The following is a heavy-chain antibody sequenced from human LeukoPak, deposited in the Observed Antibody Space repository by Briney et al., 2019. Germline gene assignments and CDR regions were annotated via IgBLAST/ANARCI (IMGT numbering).Heavy chain of an antibody. J-gene: IGHJ4*02. CDR2: ISGSGGST. CDR1: GFTFSSYA. Sequence: SGGSLRLSCAASGFTFSSYAMSWVRQAPGKGLEWVSAISGSGGSTYYADSVKGRFTISRDNSKNTLYLQMNSLRAEDTAVYYCANDGNYYDSSGYYYFDYWGQGTLVTVSS. CDR3: ANDGNYYDSSGYYYFDY. D-gene: IGHD3-22*01. V-gene: IGHV3-23*01.